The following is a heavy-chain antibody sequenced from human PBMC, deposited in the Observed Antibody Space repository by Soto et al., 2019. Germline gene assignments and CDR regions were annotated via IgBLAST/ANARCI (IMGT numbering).Heavy chain of an antibody. CDR2: FSNGGSSE. J-gene: IGHJ2*01. CDR3: AKDFFLQAEGGIRDTVPVSAFLLNRSSDL. V-gene: IGHV3-30*18. D-gene: IGHD3-3*01. Sequence: PEKGLDWVAVFSNGGSSEDYAGSVKGRFTISRDNSKNTLYLQMNSLSSEDTAVYFCAKDFFLQAEGGIRDTVPVSAFLLNRSSDL.